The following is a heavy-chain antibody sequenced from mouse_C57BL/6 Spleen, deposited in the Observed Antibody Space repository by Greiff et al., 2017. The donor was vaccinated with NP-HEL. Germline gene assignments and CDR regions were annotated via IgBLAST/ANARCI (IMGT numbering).Heavy chain of an antibody. J-gene: IGHJ1*03. Sequence: EVMLVESGGGLVKPGGSLKLSCAASGFTFSDYGMHWVRQAPEKGLEWVAYISSGSSTIYYADTVKGRFTISRDNAKNTLFLQMTSLRSEDTAMYYCARRKFTTVGPSYGYFDVWGTGTTGTVSS. CDR3: ARRKFTTVGPSYGYFDV. CDR2: ISSGSSTI. D-gene: IGHD1-1*01. V-gene: IGHV5-17*01. CDR1: GFTFSDYG.